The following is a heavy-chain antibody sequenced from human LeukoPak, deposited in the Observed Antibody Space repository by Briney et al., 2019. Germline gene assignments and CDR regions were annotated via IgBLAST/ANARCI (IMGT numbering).Heavy chain of an antibody. V-gene: IGHV1-46*01. CDR3: ARDNSVRDTAWWFDP. CDR2: LNPTYDIP. CDR1: GYTFSNYC. Sequence: ASVKVSCKASGYTFSNYCMHWVRQAPGQGLEWMGILNPTYDIPIYAQKFQGRVTLTRDVSTSTDYLELSSLRSEDTAVYYCARDNSVRDTAWWFDPWGQGTRVTVSS. D-gene: IGHD2-21*02. J-gene: IGHJ5*02.